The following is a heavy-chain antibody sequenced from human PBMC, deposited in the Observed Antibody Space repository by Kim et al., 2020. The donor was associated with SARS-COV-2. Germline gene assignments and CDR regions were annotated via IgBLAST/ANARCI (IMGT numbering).Heavy chain of an antibody. CDR2: IYYSGST. Sequence: SETLSLTCTVSGGSISSSSYYWGWIRQPPGKGLEWIGSIYYSGSTYYNPSLKSRVTISVDTSKNQFSLKLSSVTAADTAVYYCARLDDILTGYYRGGAPRHEDDAFDIWGQGTMVTVSS. D-gene: IGHD3-9*01. J-gene: IGHJ3*02. CDR3: ARLDDILTGYYRGGAPRHEDDAFDI. CDR1: GGSISSSSYY. V-gene: IGHV4-39*01.